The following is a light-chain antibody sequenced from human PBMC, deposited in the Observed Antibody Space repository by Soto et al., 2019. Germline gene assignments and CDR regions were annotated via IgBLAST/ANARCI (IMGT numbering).Light chain of an antibody. CDR3: QQRSNWPPRIT. V-gene: IGKV3-11*01. CDR2: GAS. CDR1: QSVNSN. J-gene: IGKJ5*01. Sequence: DIMITRSPGTLSVSPGERYTLSCRASQSVNSNLAWYQQKPGQAPRLLIYGASTRATGIPASFIGSGSGTDFTLTISSLEPEDFAVYYCQQRSNWPPRITFGQGTRLEIK.